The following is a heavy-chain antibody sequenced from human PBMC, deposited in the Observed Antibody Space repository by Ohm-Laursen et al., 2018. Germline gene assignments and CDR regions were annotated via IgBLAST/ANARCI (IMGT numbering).Heavy chain of an antibody. CDR2: IHSGGST. J-gene: IGHJ5*02. Sequence: SLRLSCAASGFTVSSNYMSWVRRAPGKGLEWVSVIHSGGSTYYADSVKGRFTIPRDNSKNTLYLQMNSLRADDTAVYYCAREDAVTTFALDPWGQGTLVTVSS. CDR3: AREDAVTTFALDP. D-gene: IGHD4-17*01. V-gene: IGHV3-53*01. CDR1: GFTVSSNY.